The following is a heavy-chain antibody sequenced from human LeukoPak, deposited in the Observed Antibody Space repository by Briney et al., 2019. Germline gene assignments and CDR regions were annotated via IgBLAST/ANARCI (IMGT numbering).Heavy chain of an antibody. Sequence: SETLSLTCAVYGGSFSGYYWSWIRQLPGKGLEWIGEINHSGSTNYNPSLKSRVTISVDTSKNQFSLKLSPVTAADTAVYYCASASSGWYYFDYWGQGTLVTVSS. CDR3: ASASSGWYYFDY. J-gene: IGHJ4*02. D-gene: IGHD6-19*01. V-gene: IGHV4-34*01. CDR1: GGSFSGYY. CDR2: INHSGST.